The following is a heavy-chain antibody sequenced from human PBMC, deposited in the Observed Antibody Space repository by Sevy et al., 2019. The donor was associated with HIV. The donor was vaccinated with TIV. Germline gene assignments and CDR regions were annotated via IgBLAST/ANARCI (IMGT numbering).Heavy chain of an antibody. J-gene: IGHJ5*02. D-gene: IGHD2-15*01. CDR2: IHHGGAT. CDR1: DGSVSGYF. V-gene: IGHV4-59*02. CDR3: TLLDSRGHSVS. Sequence: SETLSLTCTVSDGSVSGYFWSWIRQPPGRGLEWVGNIHHGGATKYNPSLKCRLTISIDTSKNQFSLILTSATAADTAVYYCTLLDSRGHSVSWGQGTPVTVSS.